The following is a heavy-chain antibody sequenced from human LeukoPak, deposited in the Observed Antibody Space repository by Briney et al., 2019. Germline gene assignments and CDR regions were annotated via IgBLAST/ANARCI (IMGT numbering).Heavy chain of an antibody. D-gene: IGHD4-17*01. CDR3: ARGGTVTLYYYYGMDV. V-gene: IGHV4-30-2*01. J-gene: IGHJ6*02. Sequence: SQTLSLTCAVSGGSISSGGYSWSWIRQPPGKGLEWIGYIYHSGSTYYNPSLRSRVTISVDRSKNQFSLKLSSVTAADTAVYYCARGGTVTLYYYYGMDVWGQGTTVTVSS. CDR2: IYHSGST. CDR1: GGSISSGGYS.